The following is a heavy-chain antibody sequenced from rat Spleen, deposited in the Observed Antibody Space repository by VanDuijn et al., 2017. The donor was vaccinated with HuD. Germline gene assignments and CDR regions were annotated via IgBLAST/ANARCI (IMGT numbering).Heavy chain of an antibody. D-gene: IGHD1-1*01. CDR2: ISYDGSST. CDR1: GFTFSDYY. CDR3: ARQRNYYSGDRDYFDY. Sequence: EVQLVESDGGLVQPGRSLKLSCAASGFTFSDYYMAWVRQAPTKGLEWVATISYDGSSTYYRDSVKGRFTISRDNAKSTLYLQMDSLRSEDTATYYCARQRNYYSGDRDYFDYWGQGVMVTVSS. V-gene: IGHV5-29*01. J-gene: IGHJ2*01.